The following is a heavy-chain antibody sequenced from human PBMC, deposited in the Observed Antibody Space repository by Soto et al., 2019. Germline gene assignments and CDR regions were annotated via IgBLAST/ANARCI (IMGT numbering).Heavy chain of an antibody. CDR1: GFTFSSYA. CDR2: ISGSGGST. Sequence: EVQLLESGGGLVQPGGSLRLSCAASGFTFSSYAMSWVRQAPGKGLEWVSAISGSGGSTYYADSVKGRFTISRDNSKNTLYLQMNSLRAEDTAVYYCAKEFRRPYYYYYYYMDVWGKGTTVTVSS. V-gene: IGHV3-23*01. D-gene: IGHD6-6*01. CDR3: AKEFRRPYYYYYYYMDV. J-gene: IGHJ6*03.